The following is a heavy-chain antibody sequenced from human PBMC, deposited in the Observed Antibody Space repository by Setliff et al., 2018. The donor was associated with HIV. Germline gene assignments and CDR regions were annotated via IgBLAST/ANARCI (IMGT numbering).Heavy chain of an antibody. CDR3: TRRVEDCTGGSCYDFDY. D-gene: IGHD2-15*01. CDR2: IRSKANSYAT. CDR1: GFTFSGSP. J-gene: IGHJ4*02. V-gene: IGHV3-73*01. Sequence: GGSLRLSCTASGFTFSGSPIHWVRQASGKGLEWLGRIRSKANSYATAYAASVKGRFTISRDDSKNTAYLQMNSLKTEDTAVYYCTRRVEDCTGGSCYDFDYWGQGTLVTVSS.